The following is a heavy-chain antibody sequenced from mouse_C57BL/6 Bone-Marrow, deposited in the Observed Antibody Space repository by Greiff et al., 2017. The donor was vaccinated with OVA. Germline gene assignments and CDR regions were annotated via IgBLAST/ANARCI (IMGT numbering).Heavy chain of an antibody. CDR3: AREDDGYYAWCAY. J-gene: IGHJ3*01. D-gene: IGHD2-3*01. Sequence: QVQLQQPGAELVKPGASVKLSCKASGYTFTSYWMQWVKQRPGQGLEWIGEIDPSDSYTNYNQKFKGKATLTVDTSSSTAYMQLSSLTSEDSAVYYCAREDDGYYAWCAYWGQGTLVTVSA. CDR1: GYTFTSYW. CDR2: IDPSDSYT. V-gene: IGHV1-50*01.